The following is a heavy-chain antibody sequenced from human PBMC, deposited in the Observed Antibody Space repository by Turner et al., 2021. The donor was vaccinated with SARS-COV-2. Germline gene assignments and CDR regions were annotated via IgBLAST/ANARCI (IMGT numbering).Heavy chain of an antibody. D-gene: IGHD1-26*01. V-gene: IGHV3-30*03. J-gene: IGHJ3*02. CDR2: ISYDGSNK. CDR3: ARAGWDLLPFDAFDI. Sequence: QVQLVESGGGVVQPGRSLRLSCAASGFSFSSYGMHWVRQAPGKGLEWVAVISYDGSNKYYADSVKGRFTISRDNSKNTLYLQMNSLRAEDTAVYYCARAGWDLLPFDAFDIWGQGTMVTISS. CDR1: GFSFSSYG.